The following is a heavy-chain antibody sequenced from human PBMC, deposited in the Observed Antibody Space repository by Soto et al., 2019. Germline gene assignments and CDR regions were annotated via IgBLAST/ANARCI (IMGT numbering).Heavy chain of an antibody. J-gene: IGHJ6*02. CDR1: GGSISSNNW. CDR3: ARNGLVVYGLDV. Sequence: QVQLQESGPGLVKPSGTLSLTCAVSGGSISSNNWWHWVRQPPGKGLEWIGEAFHSGRATYNPSLSSRVTISVDKSKNQVSLKLSAVEAADTVVYFCARNGLVVYGLDVWGQGTTVAVSS. V-gene: IGHV4-4*02. CDR2: AFHSGRA. D-gene: IGHD2-2*01.